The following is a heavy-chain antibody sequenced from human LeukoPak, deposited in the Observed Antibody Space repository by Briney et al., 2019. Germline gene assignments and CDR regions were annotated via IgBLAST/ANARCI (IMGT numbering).Heavy chain of an antibody. V-gene: IGHV3-21*01. J-gene: IGHJ4*02. CDR2: ISSSSSYI. CDR3: ARDLRRTTVTYDY. D-gene: IGHD4-17*01. CDR1: GFTFSSYS. Sequence: GGSLRLSCAASGFTFSSYSMNWVRQARGKGLEWVSSISSSSSYIYYADSVKGRFTISRDNAKNSLYLQMNSLRAEDTAVYYCARDLRRTTVTYDYWGQGTLVTVSS.